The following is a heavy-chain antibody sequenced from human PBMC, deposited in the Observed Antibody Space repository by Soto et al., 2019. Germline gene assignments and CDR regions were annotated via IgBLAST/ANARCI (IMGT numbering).Heavy chain of an antibody. V-gene: IGHV4-30-2*03. CDR2: IYHTGTT. CDR1: GGSINSGDYS. CDR3: ARQVYDILTGYLNWFDP. D-gene: IGHD3-9*01. Sequence: SETLSLTCTVSGGSINSGDYSWTWIRQPPGKGLEWIGYIYHTGTTYYNMSLKSRVTISVDTSKNQFSLKLSSVTAAGTAVYYCARQVYDILTGYLNWFDPWGQGTLVTVSS. J-gene: IGHJ5*02.